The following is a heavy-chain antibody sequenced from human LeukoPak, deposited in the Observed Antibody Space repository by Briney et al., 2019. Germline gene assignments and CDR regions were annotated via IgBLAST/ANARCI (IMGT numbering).Heavy chain of an antibody. D-gene: IGHD1-7*01. Sequence: GASVKVSCKASGYTFTGYYMHWVRQAPGQGLEWMGRIIPILGIANYAQKFQGRVTITADKSTSTAYMELSSLRSEDTAVYYCARYPLTGTALDSWENYYYYYGMDVWGQGTTVTVSS. J-gene: IGHJ6*02. V-gene: IGHV1-69*02. CDR3: ARYPLTGTALDSWENYYYYYGMDV. CDR2: IIPILGIA. CDR1: GYTFTGYY.